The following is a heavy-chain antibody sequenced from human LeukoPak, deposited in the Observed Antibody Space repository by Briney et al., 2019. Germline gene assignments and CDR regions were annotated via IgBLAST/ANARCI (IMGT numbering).Heavy chain of an antibody. D-gene: IGHD5-18*01. J-gene: IGHJ4*02. CDR2: FDPEDGET. Sequence: ASVNVSCTVSGYTLTELSMHWVRQAPGKGLEWMGGFDPEDGETIYAQKFQGRVTMTEDTSTDTAYMELSSLRSEDTAVYYCATAGIQLWLRYFDYWGQGTLVTVSS. V-gene: IGHV1-24*01. CDR3: ATAGIQLWLRYFDY. CDR1: GYTLTELS.